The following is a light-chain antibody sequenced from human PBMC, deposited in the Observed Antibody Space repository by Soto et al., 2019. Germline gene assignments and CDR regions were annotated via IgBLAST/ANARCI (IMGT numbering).Light chain of an antibody. V-gene: IGKV1-16*01. CDR3: QQYQRYPPS. J-gene: IGKJ4*02. CDR2: GAT. CDR1: EGINIY. Sequence: DIQMTQSPSTLSASVGDRIAIICRASEGINIYSAWFQQKPGKAPKSLIYGATSLKRGVPSRFSGSGGDTAFSLTISSLQPEDIATYYCQQYQRYPPSFGGGTKVEIK.